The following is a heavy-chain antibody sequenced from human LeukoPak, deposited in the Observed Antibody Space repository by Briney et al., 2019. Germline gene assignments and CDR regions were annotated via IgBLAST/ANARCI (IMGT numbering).Heavy chain of an antibody. Sequence: SETLSLTCTVSGGSISSYYWSWIRQPPGKGLEWIGYIYYSGSTNYNPSLKSRVTISVDTSKNQFSLKLSSVTAADTAVYYCASGFWSGYSSYWGQGTLVTVSS. V-gene: IGHV4-59*08. CDR1: GGSISSYY. CDR2: IYYSGST. D-gene: IGHD3-3*01. CDR3: ASGFWSGYSSY. J-gene: IGHJ4*02.